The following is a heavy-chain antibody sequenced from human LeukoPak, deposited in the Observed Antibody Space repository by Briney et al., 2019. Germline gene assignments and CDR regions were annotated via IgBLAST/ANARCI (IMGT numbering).Heavy chain of an antibody. V-gene: IGHV1-18*01. CDR3: ARYSGYSSSWYLAYYYYGMDV. J-gene: IGHJ6*02. CDR2: ISAYNGNT. CDR1: GYTFTSYG. Sequence: ASVKVSCKASGYTFTSYGISWVRQAPGQGLEWMGWISAYNGNTNYAQKLQGRVTMTTDTSTSTAYMELRSLRSDDTAVYYCARYSGYSSSWYLAYYYYGMDVWGQGTTVTVSS. D-gene: IGHD6-13*01.